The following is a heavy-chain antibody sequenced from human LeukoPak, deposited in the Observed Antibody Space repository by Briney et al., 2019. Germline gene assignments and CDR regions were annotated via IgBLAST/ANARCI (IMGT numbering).Heavy chain of an antibody. J-gene: IGHJ6*02. CDR3: ARTHYGGNSYYYYYGMDV. CDR1: GFTFSSYA. Sequence: GGSLRLSCAASGFTFSSYAMHWVRQAPGKGLDWVAVISYDGSNKYYADSVKGRFTISRDNSKNTLYLQMNSLRAEDTAVYCCARTHYGGNSYYYYYGMDVWGQGTTVTVSS. CDR2: ISYDGSNK. V-gene: IGHV3-30-3*01. D-gene: IGHD4-23*01.